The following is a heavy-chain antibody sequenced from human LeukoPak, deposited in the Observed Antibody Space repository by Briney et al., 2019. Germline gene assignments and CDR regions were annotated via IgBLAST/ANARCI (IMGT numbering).Heavy chain of an antibody. J-gene: IGHJ4*02. V-gene: IGHV4-34*01. Sequence: NPSETLSLTCAVDGGSFCGYYWSWIRQPPGKGLEWIGEINHSGSTNYNPSLKSRVTISVDTSKNQFSLKLSSVTAADTAVYYCARGRVWFGKPWDYQGQGTLVTVSS. CDR3: ARGRVWFGKPWDY. D-gene: IGHD3-10*01. CDR1: GGSFCGYY. CDR2: INHSGST.